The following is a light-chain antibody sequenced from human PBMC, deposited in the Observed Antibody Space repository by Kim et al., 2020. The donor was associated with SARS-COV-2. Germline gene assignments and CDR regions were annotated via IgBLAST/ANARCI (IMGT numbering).Light chain of an antibody. CDR2: QDS. CDR3: QAWDSSTRYV. V-gene: IGLV3-1*01. CDR1: KVGDKY. Sequence: SYELTQPPSVSVSPGQTASITCSGDKVGDKYACWYQQKPGQSPVLVIYQDSKRSSGIPERFSGSNSGNTATLTISGTQAMDEADYYCQAWDSSTRYVFGTGTKVTVL. J-gene: IGLJ1*01.